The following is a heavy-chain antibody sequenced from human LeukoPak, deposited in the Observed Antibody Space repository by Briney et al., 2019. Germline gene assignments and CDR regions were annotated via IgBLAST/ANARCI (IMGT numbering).Heavy chain of an antibody. CDR2: IYTSGST. J-gene: IGHJ3*02. V-gene: IGHV4-4*07. D-gene: IGHD3-9*01. CDR1: GGSISSYY. Sequence: PSETLSLTCTVSGGSISSYYWSWIRQPAGKGLEWIGRIYTSGSTNYNPSLKSRVTMSVDTSKNQFSLKLSSVTAADTAVYYCARAWGSSRYFDWYAPPDAFDIWGQGTMVTVSS. CDR3: ARAWGSSRYFDWYAPPDAFDI.